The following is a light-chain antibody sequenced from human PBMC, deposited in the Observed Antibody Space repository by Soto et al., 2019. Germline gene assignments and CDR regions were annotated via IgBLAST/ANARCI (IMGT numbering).Light chain of an antibody. CDR1: TGAVTTRPW. J-gene: IGLJ1*01. CDR2: DTN. V-gene: IGLV7-46*01. CDR3: LLIYEDVGEV. Sequence: QAVVTQEPSLTVSPGGTVTLTCASSTGAVTTRPWPHWFQQKPGQTPRTLIYDTNNRHSWTPARFSGSLLGGKAALTLSDAQPDDEADYYCLLIYEDVGEVFGAGTKLTVL.